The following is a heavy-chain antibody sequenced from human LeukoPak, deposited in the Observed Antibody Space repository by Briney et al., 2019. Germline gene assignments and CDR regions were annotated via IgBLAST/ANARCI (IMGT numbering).Heavy chain of an antibody. CDR2: VSACNGNT. Sequence: ASVKVSCKASGYTFTSYGISWVRQAPGQGLEWMGWVSACNGNTNYAQKLQGRVTMTTDTSTSTAYMELRSLRSDDTAVYYCARGRTPYYDFWSGYWFGSNWFDPWGQGTLVTVSS. V-gene: IGHV1-18*01. CDR1: GYTFTSYG. J-gene: IGHJ5*02. D-gene: IGHD3-3*01. CDR3: ARGRTPYYDFWSGYWFGSNWFDP.